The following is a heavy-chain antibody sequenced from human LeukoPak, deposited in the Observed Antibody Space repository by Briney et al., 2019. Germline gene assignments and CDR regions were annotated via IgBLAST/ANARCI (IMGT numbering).Heavy chain of an antibody. J-gene: IGHJ4*02. CDR2: FLYSGNT. V-gene: IGHV4-39*01. D-gene: IGHD2-2*01. CDR1: SGSISSSSYY. Sequence: PSETLSLTCTVASGSISSSSYYWGWIRQPPGKGLEWLGSFLYSGNTYYNPSLKSRVTISVDTSKNQFSLKLNSVTAADTAVYYCARQGCTSTSCYSDYWGQGTLVTVSS. CDR3: ARQGCTSTSCYSDY.